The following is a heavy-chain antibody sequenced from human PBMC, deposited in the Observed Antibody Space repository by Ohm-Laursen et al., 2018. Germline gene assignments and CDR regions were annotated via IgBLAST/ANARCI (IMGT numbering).Heavy chain of an antibody. CDR3: ALHYYDSSGYFRFDY. Sequence: GSLRLSCTASGFTFSNYGMSWVRQAPGKGLEWVLAITSGGTTYCADSVKGRFTISRDNSKNTLYLQMNSLRAEDTAVYYCALHYYDSSGYFRFDYWGQGTLVTVSS. CDR2: ITSGGTT. J-gene: IGHJ4*02. D-gene: IGHD3-22*01. CDR1: GFTFSNYG. V-gene: IGHV3-23*01.